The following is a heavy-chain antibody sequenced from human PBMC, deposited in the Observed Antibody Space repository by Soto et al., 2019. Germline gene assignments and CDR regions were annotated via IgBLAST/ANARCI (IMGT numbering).Heavy chain of an antibody. CDR2: IYYSGST. V-gene: IGHV4-31*03. J-gene: IGHJ4*02. CDR1: GGSISSGGYY. CDR3: ARVFSSSYLFDY. D-gene: IGHD6-6*01. Sequence: PSETLSLSCTVSGGSISSGGYYWSWIRQHPGKGLEWIGYIYYSGSTYYNPSLKSRVTISVDTSKSQFSLKLSSVTAADTAVYYCARVFSSSYLFDYWGQGTLVTVSS.